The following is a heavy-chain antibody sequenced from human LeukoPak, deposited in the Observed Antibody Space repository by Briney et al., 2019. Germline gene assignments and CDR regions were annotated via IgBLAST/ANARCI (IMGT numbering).Heavy chain of an antibody. CDR2: ISAGGDTT. J-gene: IGHJ4*02. D-gene: IGHD6-25*01. CDR1: GFTFGSYA. CDR3: AGISYSGTWPVGY. V-gene: IGHV3-23*01. Sequence: GGSLRLSCVASGFTFGSYAMSWVRQAPGKGLEWVSGISAGGDTTYTADSVRGRFTISRDNSNNTLYLQMNTLTAEDTAVYYCAGISYSGTWPVGYWGQGALVTVTA.